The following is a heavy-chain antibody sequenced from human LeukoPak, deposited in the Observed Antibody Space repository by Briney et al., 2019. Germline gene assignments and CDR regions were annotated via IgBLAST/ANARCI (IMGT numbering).Heavy chain of an antibody. Sequence: SQTLSLTCTVSGGSISSYYWSWIRQPPGKGLEWIGYIYYSGSTNYNPSLKSRVTISVDTSKNQFSLKLSSVAAADTAVYYCARVSGLHTEYYFDYWGQGTLVTVSS. CDR2: IYYSGST. CDR3: ARVSGLHTEYYFDY. V-gene: IGHV4-59*01. CDR1: GGSISSYY. D-gene: IGHD6-19*01. J-gene: IGHJ4*02.